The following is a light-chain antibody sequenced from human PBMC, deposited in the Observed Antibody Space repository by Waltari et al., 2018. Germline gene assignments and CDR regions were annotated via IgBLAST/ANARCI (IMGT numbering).Light chain of an antibody. J-gene: IGLJ3*02. CDR1: SSDVGSYDY. V-gene: IGLV2-14*01. CDR2: EVS. CDR3: TSYTVSTPLV. Sequence: QSALTQPASVSGSPGQSITISCTGTSSDVGSYDYVSWYQQHPGNAPKLIIYEVSNRPSGFSNRFSGSKSGNTASLTISGLQAEDEADYYCTSYTVSTPLVFGGGTKLTVL.